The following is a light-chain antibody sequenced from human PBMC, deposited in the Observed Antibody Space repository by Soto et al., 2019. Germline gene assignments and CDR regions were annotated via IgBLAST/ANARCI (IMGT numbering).Light chain of an antibody. CDR1: SSDVGYYNY. CDR3: SSYTTSTTWV. CDR2: EVT. V-gene: IGLV2-14*01. J-gene: IGLJ3*02. Sequence: QSALTQPASVSGSPGQSITISCTGTSSDVGYYNYVSWHQQHPGKAPKLMIYEVTNRPSGVSNRFSGYKSGNTASLTISGLQAEDEADYYCSSYTTSTTWVFGGGTKLTVL.